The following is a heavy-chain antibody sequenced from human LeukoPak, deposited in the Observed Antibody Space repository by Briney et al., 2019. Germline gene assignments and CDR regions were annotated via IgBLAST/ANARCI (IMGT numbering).Heavy chain of an antibody. V-gene: IGHV3-30*18. CDR3: AKCPSGVLRYVAPIDY. CDR2: ISSDGSNK. D-gene: IGHD3-9*01. J-gene: IGHJ4*02. CDR1: KFTFSNYG. Sequence: GRSLRLSCAASKFTFSNYGMHWVRQAPGKGLEWVAVISSDGSNKYYADSVKGRFTISRDNAKNTLYLQMNSLRAEDTAVYYCAKCPSGVLRYVAPIDYWGQGTLVTVSS.